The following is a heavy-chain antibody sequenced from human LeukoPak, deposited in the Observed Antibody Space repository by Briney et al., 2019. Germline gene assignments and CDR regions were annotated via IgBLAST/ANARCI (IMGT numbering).Heavy chain of an antibody. D-gene: IGHD6-19*01. CDR1: GFTVSSNY. CDR2: IYSGGST. CDR3: ARDYGVAEGY. Sequence: GGSLRLSCAASGFTVSSNYMSWVRQAPGKGLEWVSVIYSGGSTYYADSVKGRFTTSKDNSKNTLYLQMNSLRVEDTAVYYCARDYGVAEGYWGQGTLVTVSS. V-gene: IGHV3-53*01. J-gene: IGHJ4*02.